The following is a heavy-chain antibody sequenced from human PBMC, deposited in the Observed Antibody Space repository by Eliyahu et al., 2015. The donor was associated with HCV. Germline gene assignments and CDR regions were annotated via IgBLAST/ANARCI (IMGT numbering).Heavy chain of an antibody. CDR1: GGTFDGYA. D-gene: IGHD2-15*01. V-gene: IGHV1-69*01. CDR2: IIPMTAKT. J-gene: IGHJ4*02. Sequence: QVQLVQSGAEVKKPGSSVKVSCRASGGTFDGYAVSWVRQAPGQGLEWLGGIIPMTAKTNYAQKVEGRVTITADESTDTVYMELRSLRSDDTAVYYCAREGPGSLYRFDHWGQGTLITVSS. CDR3: AREGPGSLYRFDH.